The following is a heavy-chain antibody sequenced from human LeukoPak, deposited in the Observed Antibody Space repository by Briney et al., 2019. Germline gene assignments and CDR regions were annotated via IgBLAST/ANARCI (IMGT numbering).Heavy chain of an antibody. V-gene: IGHV4-38-2*02. CDR1: GYSISGGYY. D-gene: IGHD3-3*01. Sequence: SETLSLTCTVSGYSISGGYYWGWIRQPPGKGLEWIGSIYHSGSTYYNPSLKSRVTISVDTSKNQFSLKLSSVTAADTAVYYCARGVYFDIWSGYTFDYWGQGTLVTVSS. J-gene: IGHJ4*02. CDR2: IYHSGST. CDR3: ARGVYFDIWSGYTFDY.